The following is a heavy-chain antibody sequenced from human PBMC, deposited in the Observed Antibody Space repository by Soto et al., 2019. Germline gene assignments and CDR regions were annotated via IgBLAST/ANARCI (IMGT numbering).Heavy chain of an antibody. CDR3: AKGAYIVVGEYYFDY. CDR2: ISGSGGST. V-gene: IGHV3-23*01. D-gene: IGHD2-2*01. Sequence: PGGSLRLSCAASGFTCSRDAMSWVRQAPGKGLEWVSAISGSGGSTYYADSVKGRFTISRDNSKNTLYLQMNSLRAEDTAVYYCAKGAYIVVGEYYFDYWGQGTLVTVSS. CDR1: GFTCSRDA. J-gene: IGHJ4*02.